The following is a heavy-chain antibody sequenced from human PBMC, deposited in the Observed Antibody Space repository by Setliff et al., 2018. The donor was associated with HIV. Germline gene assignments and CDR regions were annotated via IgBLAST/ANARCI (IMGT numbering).Heavy chain of an antibody. V-gene: IGHV4-59*11. CDR2: IYYSGST. Sequence: LSLTCTVSGGSISSHYWSWIRQPPGKGLEWIGSIYYSGSTNYNPSLKSRVTISVDTSKNQFSLKLSSVTAADAAVYYCARDLAEQWLVHRYNWFDPWGQGTLVTVSS. CDR1: GGSISSHY. CDR3: ARDLAEQWLVHRYNWFDP. J-gene: IGHJ5*02. D-gene: IGHD6-19*01.